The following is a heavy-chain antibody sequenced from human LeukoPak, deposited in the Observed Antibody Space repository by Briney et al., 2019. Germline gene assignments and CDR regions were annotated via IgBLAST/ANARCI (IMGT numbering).Heavy chain of an antibody. D-gene: IGHD3-10*01. CDR2: INPNSGAT. CDR1: GYTFTDYY. Sequence: ASVKVSCKASGYTFTDYYIHWVRPAPGQGLEWMGRINPNSGATNYAQKFQGRVSMTRDTSIRTAYMDLSGLSPDDTAVYYCAREEISGWFYFDYWGQGTLVTVSS. CDR3: AREEISGWFYFDY. V-gene: IGHV1-2*02. J-gene: IGHJ4*02.